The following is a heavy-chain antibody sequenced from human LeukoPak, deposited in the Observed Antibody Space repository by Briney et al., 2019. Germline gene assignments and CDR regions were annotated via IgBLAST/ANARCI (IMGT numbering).Heavy chain of an antibody. CDR2: IYYSGIT. V-gene: IGHV4-59*08. J-gene: IGHJ6*02. CDR3: ARIYGSGSYYPYYYYGMDA. CDR1: GGSISSYF. Sequence: KPSETLSLTCTVSGGSISSYFWSWIRQPPGKGLEWIGYIYYSGITNYNPSLKSRITISVDTSKNQFSLKLSSVTAADTAVYYCARIYGSGSYYPYYYYGMDAWGQGTTVTVSS. D-gene: IGHD3-10*01.